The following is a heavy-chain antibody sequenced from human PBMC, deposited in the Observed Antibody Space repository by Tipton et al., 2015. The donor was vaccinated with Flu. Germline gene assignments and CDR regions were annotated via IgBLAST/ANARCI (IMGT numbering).Heavy chain of an antibody. CDR3: ARVIPEFVAGLSY. CDR1: GFTFSRYA. J-gene: IGHJ4*02. CDR2: IGGGGAIT. V-gene: IGHV3-23*01. D-gene: IGHD6-19*01. Sequence: GSLRLSCTASGFTFSRYAMSWVRQAPGKGLEWVSAIGGGGAITYFEDSVKGRFIISRDNIRNTLYLQMNSLRAEDTAIYYCARVIPEFVAGLSYWGQGTLVSVSS.